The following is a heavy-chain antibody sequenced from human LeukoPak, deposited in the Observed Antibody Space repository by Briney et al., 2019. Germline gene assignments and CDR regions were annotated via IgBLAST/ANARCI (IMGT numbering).Heavy chain of an antibody. CDR3: ARSLGGYGPFDY. Sequence: PGGSLRLSCAASGFTFSSYGMHWVRQAPGKGLEWVAVIRYDGSNKYYADSVKGRFTISRDNSKNTLYLQMNSLRAEDTAVYYCARSLGGYGPFDYWGQGTLVTVSS. CDR1: GFTFSSYG. CDR2: IRYDGSNK. D-gene: IGHD3-16*01. J-gene: IGHJ4*02. V-gene: IGHV3-33*01.